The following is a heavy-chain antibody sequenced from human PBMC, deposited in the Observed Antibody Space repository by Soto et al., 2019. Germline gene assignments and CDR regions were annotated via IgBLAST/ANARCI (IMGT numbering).Heavy chain of an antibody. V-gene: IGHV1-69*13. J-gene: IGHJ3*02. CDR1: GGTFSSYA. Sequence: SVKVSCKASGGTFSSYAISWVRQAPGQGLEWMGGIIPIFGTANYAQKFQGRVTITADESTSTAYMELSSLRSEDTAVYYCARKIGYCSGGSYYSPYDIRSQGKMVTVSS. CDR2: IIPIFGTA. D-gene: IGHD2-15*01. CDR3: ARKIGYCSGGSYYSPYDI.